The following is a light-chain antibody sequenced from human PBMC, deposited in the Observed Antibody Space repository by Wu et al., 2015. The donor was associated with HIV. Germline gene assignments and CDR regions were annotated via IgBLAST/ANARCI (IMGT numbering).Light chain of an antibody. J-gene: IGKJ4*01. CDR3: QHYDYSPL. Sequence: EIVLTQFPATLSLSPGERATLSCRASQSVASFLAWYQQKPGQAPRLLIYGASSRATGIPDRISGSGSGTDFTLTISRLEPEDFAVYYCQHYDYSPLFGGGTKVEIK. V-gene: IGKV3-20*01. CDR2: GAS. CDR1: QSVASF.